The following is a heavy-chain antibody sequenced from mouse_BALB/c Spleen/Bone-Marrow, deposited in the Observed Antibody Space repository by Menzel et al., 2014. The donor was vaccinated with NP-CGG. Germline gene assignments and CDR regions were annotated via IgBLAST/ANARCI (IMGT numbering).Heavy chain of an antibody. CDR3: ANYDYDQAWFAY. Sequence: QVQLQQPGPGLVQPSQRLSITCTVSGFSLTSYGVHWVRQSPGKGLEWLGVIWRGGSTDYNAAFMSRLSITKDNSKSQVFFKMNSLQADDTAIYYCANYDYDQAWFAYWGQGTLVTVSA. D-gene: IGHD2-4*01. V-gene: IGHV2-5*01. CDR1: GFSLTSYG. CDR2: IWRGGST. J-gene: IGHJ3*01.